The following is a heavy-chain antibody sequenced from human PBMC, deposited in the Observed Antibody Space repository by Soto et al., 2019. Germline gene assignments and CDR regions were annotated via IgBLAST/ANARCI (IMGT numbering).Heavy chain of an antibody. Sequence: ASVKVSCKASGYTFTSYYMHWVRQAPGQGLEWMGIINPSGGSTSYAQKFQGRVTMTRDTSTSTVYMELSSLRSEDTAVYYCARDESIAAAGNYFDYWGQGTLVTVSS. CDR3: ARDESIAAAGNYFDY. D-gene: IGHD6-13*01. CDR1: GYTFTSYY. V-gene: IGHV1-46*01. CDR2: INPSGGST. J-gene: IGHJ4*02.